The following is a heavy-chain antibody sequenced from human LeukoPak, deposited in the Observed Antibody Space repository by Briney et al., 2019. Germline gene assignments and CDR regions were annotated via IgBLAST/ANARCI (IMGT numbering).Heavy chain of an antibody. CDR1: GGSINSGGSS. V-gene: IGHV4-30-2*01. D-gene: IGHD2-2*01. J-gene: IGHJ4*02. Sequence: SETLSLTCSVSGGSINSGGSSWNWIRQPPGKGLEWIGHIYISGSTFYDPSLKTRVTISLDRSKNQFSLKLTFVTAADTAVYYCASPFYCNSTTCYDSWGQGTLVTVSS. CDR2: IYISGST. CDR3: ASPFYCNSTTCYDS.